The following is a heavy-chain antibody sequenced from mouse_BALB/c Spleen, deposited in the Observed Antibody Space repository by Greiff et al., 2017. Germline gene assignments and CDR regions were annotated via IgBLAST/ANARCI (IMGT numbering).Heavy chain of an antibody. CDR3: AICLYGYDGGFDY. V-gene: IGHV3-2*02. J-gene: IGHJ2*01. CDR2: ISYSGST. CDR1: GYSITSDYA. Sequence: EVMLVESGPGLVKPSQSLSLTCTVTGYSITSDYAWNWIRQFPGNKLEWMGYISYSGSTSYNPSLKSRISITRDTSKNQFFLQLNSVTTEDTATYYCAICLYGYDGGFDYWGQGTTLTVSS. D-gene: IGHD2-2*01.